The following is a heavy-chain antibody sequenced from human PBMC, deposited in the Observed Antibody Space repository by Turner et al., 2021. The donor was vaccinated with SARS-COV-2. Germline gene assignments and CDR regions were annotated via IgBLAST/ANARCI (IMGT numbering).Heavy chain of an antibody. J-gene: IGHJ5*02. CDR1: GFSITTYY. D-gene: IGHD6-13*01. CDR3: ARLSAAALDP. CDR2: ISHRGTT. V-gene: IGHV4-59*08. Sequence: QVQLQESGPGLVKPSETLSLTCPVSGFSITTYYWSWIRQPPGKGLEYIGYISHRGTTHYDPSLRGRVTISIDMSKNQFSLQLNSVTAADTAVYYCARLSAAALDPWGQGTLVTVFS.